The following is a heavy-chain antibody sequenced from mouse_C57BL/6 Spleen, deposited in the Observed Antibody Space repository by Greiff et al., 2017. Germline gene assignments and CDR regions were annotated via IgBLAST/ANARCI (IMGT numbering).Heavy chain of an antibody. CDR1: GYTFTTYP. Sequence: QVQLQQSGAELVKPGASVKMSCTASGYTFTTYPIEWMKQNHGKSLEWIGNFHPYNDDTKYNEKFKGKATLTVEKSSSTVYLALSRLPSDDSSVYYCARRDSSGYVWFAYWGQGTLVTVSA. D-gene: IGHD3-2*02. V-gene: IGHV1-47*01. CDR2: FHPYNDDT. J-gene: IGHJ3*01. CDR3: ARRDSSGYVWFAY.